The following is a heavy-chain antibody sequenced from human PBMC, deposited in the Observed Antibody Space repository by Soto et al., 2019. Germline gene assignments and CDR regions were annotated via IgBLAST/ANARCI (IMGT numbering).Heavy chain of an antibody. J-gene: IGHJ5*02. V-gene: IGHV4-31*03. CDR1: GDSIRSSGFY. CDR2: IHSNGNT. Sequence: QVQLQESGPGLVKPSQTLSLTCTVSGDSIRSSGFYWSWIRQHPAKGLEWIGYIHSNGNTLYDPSINNRRTISVGRTYNEFSLTPKSVAAADRALGFCARVRQYGHVVDPWGQ. CDR3: ARVRQYGHVVDP. D-gene: IGHD4-17*01.